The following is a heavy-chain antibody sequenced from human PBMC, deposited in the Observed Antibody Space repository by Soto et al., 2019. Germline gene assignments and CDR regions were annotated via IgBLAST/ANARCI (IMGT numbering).Heavy chain of an antibody. CDR2: MYYSGST. D-gene: IGHD2-15*01. Sequence: SETLSLTCTASGGAISGSSYYWGWIRQPPGKGLEWIGSMYYSGSTYYSPSLKSRVTISVDTSKNQLLLRLTSVTAADTAVYYCARHDLLPGGWLDPWGQGTLVTVSS. J-gene: IGHJ5*02. V-gene: IGHV4-39*01. CDR3: ARHDLLPGGWLDP. CDR1: GGAISGSSYY.